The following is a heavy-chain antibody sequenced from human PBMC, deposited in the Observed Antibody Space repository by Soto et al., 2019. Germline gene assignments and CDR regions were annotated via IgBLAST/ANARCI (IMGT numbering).Heavy chain of an antibody. V-gene: IGHV4-39*01. Sequence: SETLSLTCTVSGASISDSSYFWGWIRQPPGKGLESIGSIYYSGITHNNKSLKSRVKISVDTSKKLFSLKLSSVTAADTVVYYCARHRKYYDILTGYYIPSHMDVWGQGTTVT. D-gene: IGHD3-9*01. CDR1: GASISDSSYF. CDR3: ARHRKYYDILTGYYIPSHMDV. J-gene: IGHJ6*02. CDR2: IYYSGIT.